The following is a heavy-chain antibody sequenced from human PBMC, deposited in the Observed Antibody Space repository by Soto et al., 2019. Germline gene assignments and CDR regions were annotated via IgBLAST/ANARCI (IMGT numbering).Heavy chain of an antibody. J-gene: IGHJ4*02. CDR1: GGSISSGGYY. Sequence: SETLSLTCTVSGGSISSGGYYWSWIRQHPGKGLEWIGYIYYSGSTYYNPSLKSRVTISVDTSKNQFSLKLSSVTAADTAVYYCARDGTDYDILTGYYMRLNYFDYWGQGTLVTVSS. CDR2: IYYSGST. D-gene: IGHD3-9*01. V-gene: IGHV4-31*03. CDR3: ARDGTDYDILTGYYMRLNYFDY.